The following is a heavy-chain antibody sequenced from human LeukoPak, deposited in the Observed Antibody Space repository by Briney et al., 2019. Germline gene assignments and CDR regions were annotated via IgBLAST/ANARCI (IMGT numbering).Heavy chain of an antibody. CDR1: GFTFSSYA. J-gene: IGHJ4*02. D-gene: IGHD3-10*01. V-gene: IGHV3-21*04. CDR2: ISSSSSYI. Sequence: GGSLRLSCAASGFTFSSYAMHWVRQAPGKGLEWVSSISSSSSYIYYADSMKGRFTISRDNSKNTLYLQMNSLRAEDTAVYYCAKDNPGPSYRLLWFGELSQNGYWGQGTLVTVSS. CDR3: AKDNPGPSYRLLWFGELSQNGY.